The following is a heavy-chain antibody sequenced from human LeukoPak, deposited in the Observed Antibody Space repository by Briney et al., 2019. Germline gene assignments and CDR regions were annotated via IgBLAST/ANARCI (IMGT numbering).Heavy chain of an antibody. CDR2: IKNDGSER. CDR3: ATDRGWRTSGYYLYYFEY. Sequence: GGSLRLSCTVSGFTFGDYAINWVRQAPGKGLEWVASIKNDGSERYYVDSVRGRYTISRDNTKNSLFLQMSSLRAEDTAVYYCATDRGWRTSGYYLYYFEYWGQGTLVTFSS. J-gene: IGHJ4*02. CDR1: GFTFGDYA. D-gene: IGHD3-3*01. V-gene: IGHV3-7*01.